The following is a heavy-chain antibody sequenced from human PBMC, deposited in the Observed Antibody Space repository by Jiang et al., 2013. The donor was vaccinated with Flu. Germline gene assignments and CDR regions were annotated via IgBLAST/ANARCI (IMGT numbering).Heavy chain of an antibody. Sequence: EVKKPGSSVRVSCKTSGGTFSSCSISWVRQAPGQGLEWMGGIIPIFDTTNYAQKFQGRVRITADKSTNTAYMELSSLRSEDTAVYYCATAPGLYCTNGVCRYYYYYMDVWGKGTTVTVSS. V-gene: IGHV1-69*06. CDR1: GGTFSSCS. J-gene: IGHJ6*03. CDR3: ATAPGLYCTNGVCRYYYYYMDV. D-gene: IGHD2-8*01. CDR2: IIPIFDTT.